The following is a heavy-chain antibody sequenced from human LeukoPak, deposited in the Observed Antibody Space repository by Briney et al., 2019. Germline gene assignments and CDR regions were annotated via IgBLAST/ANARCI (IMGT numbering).Heavy chain of an antibody. CDR3: ARAVSGTGLSSSWRRHYYYYMDV. V-gene: IGHV4-39*01. D-gene: IGHD6-13*01. Sequence: SETLSLTCTVSGGSISSSIYYWGWIRQPPGKGLEWIGSMSYSGSTYYNPSLKSRVTISVDTSKNQFSLKLSSVTAADSVVYYCARAVSGTGLSSSWRRHYYYYMDVWGIGTTVTVSS. CDR2: MSYSGST. CDR1: GGSISSSIYY. J-gene: IGHJ6*03.